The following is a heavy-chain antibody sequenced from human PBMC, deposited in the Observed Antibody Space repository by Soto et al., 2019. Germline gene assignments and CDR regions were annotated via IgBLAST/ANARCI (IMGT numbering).Heavy chain of an antibody. J-gene: IGHJ4*02. D-gene: IGHD2-21*02. CDR3: ARDSGGGDPGHY. Sequence: ASVKVSCKASGGTFSSYAISWVRQAPGQGLEWMGWISAYNGNTNYAQKLQGRVTMTTDTSTSTAYMELRSLRSDDTAVYYCARDSGGGDPGHYWGQGTLVTVSS. CDR1: GGTFSSYA. CDR2: ISAYNGNT. V-gene: IGHV1-18*01.